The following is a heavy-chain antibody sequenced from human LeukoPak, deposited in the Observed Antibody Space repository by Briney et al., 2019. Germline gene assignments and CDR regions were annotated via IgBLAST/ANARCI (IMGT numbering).Heavy chain of an antibody. J-gene: IGHJ3*01. V-gene: IGHV3-72*01. D-gene: IGHD3-22*01. CDR2: IRTKPKSYTT. CDR1: GYSFRDHY. Sequence: PGGSLRLSCGASGYSFRDHYMDWVRQPPGKGLEWVGRIRTKPKSYTTDYAASVKGTFTISRDDSKNLLYLQMNSVKTEDTAVYYCGRVGDYFDNNGYSLDAVDAWGRGTMVTVSS. CDR3: GRVGDYFDNNGYSLDAVDA.